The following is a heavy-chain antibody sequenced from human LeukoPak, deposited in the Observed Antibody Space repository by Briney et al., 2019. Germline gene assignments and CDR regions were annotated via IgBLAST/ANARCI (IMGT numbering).Heavy chain of an antibody. CDR3: ATDYGDFQGRAFDI. J-gene: IGHJ3*02. D-gene: IGHD4-17*01. V-gene: IGHV3-53*01. CDR2: IYSGGNT. CDR1: GFTFSNAW. Sequence: PGGSLRLSCAASGFTFSNAWMSWVRQAPGKGLEWVSVIYSGGNTYYADSVMGRFHISRDNSKNTLYLQMNSLRAEDTAVYYCATDYGDFQGRAFDIWGQGTMVTVSS.